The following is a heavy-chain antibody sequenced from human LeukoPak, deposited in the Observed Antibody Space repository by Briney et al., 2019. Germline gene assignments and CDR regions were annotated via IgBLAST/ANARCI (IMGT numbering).Heavy chain of an antibody. CDR3: AKLPSVGATAFFDY. CDR1: GFTFGNYA. V-gene: IGHV3-23*01. J-gene: IGHJ4*02. D-gene: IGHD1-26*01. Sequence: GGSLRLSCAASGFTFGNYAMSWVRQAPGRGLEWVSVISGSGDTTYYRDSLKGRLTVSRDNSKNTLFLQMNSLRAEDTAVYFCAKLPSVGATAFFDYWGQGILVTVSS. CDR2: ISGSGDTT.